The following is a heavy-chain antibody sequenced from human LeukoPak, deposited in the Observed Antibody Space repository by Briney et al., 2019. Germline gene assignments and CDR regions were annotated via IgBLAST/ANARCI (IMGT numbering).Heavy chain of an antibody. J-gene: IGHJ6*03. CDR3: ARLHIVVVPAAWGFDYYYMDV. CDR2: IYPGDSDT. CDR1: GYSFTSYW. V-gene: IGHV5-51*01. Sequence: GESLKISCKGSGYSFTSYWNGWVRQMPGKGLEWMGIIYPGDSDTRYSPSFQGQVTISADKSISTAYLQWSSLKASDTAMYYRARLHIVVVPAAWGFDYYYMDVWGKGTTVTVSS. D-gene: IGHD2-2*01.